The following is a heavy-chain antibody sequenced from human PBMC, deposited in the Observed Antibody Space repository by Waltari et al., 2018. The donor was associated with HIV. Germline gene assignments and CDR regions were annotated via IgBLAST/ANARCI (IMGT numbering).Heavy chain of an antibody. V-gene: IGHV1-8*02. CDR2: MNPSTGNA. CDR1: GYPFTNYD. Sequence: QGQLVQSGAEVKQSGASVRISCKASGYPFTNYDINWRRQATGQGLEWMGWMNPSTGNAGFANNFQGRVVMTRDIPINTAYMELSGLTSHDAAVYYCSTSRPGAMFGDAWGQGTLVTVSS. D-gene: IGHD3-3*01. J-gene: IGHJ5*02. CDR3: STSRPGAMFGDA.